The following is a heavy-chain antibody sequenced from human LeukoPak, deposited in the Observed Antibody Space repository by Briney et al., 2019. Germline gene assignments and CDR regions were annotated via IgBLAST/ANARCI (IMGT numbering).Heavy chain of an antibody. Sequence: PGGSLRLSCAASGFTYSSYAMSWVRQAPGKGLEWVSVISGSGGSTYYADSVEGRFTISRDNSKNTLYLQMNSLRAEDTAVYSCAKDPAPVGYFDYWGQGTLVTVSS. V-gene: IGHV3-23*01. CDR3: AKDPAPVGYFDY. CDR1: GFTYSSYA. J-gene: IGHJ4*02. D-gene: IGHD4-23*01. CDR2: ISGSGGST.